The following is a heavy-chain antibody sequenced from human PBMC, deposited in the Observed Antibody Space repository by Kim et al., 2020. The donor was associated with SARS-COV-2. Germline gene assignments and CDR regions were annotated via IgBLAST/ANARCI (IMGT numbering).Heavy chain of an antibody. J-gene: IGHJ4*02. CDR1: GGSISSSSYY. CDR3: ARDYGSGSYGIGSYTIVLDY. Sequence: SETLSLTCTVSGGSISSSSYYWGWIRQPPGKGLEWIGSIYYGGSTYYNPSLKSRVTISVDTSKNQFSLKLSSVTAADTAVYYCARDYGSGSYGIGSYTIVLDYWGQGTLVTVSS. D-gene: IGHD3-10*01. CDR2: IYYGGST. V-gene: IGHV4-39*02.